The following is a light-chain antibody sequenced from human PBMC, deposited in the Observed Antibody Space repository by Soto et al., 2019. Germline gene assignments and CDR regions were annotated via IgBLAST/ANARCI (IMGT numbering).Light chain of an antibody. CDR1: QSISSW. CDR2: DVS. V-gene: IGKV1-5*01. Sequence: DIQMTQSPSTLSASVGDRVTITCRASQSISSWLAWYQQKPGKAPKLLIYDVSSLESGVPSRFSGSGSGTEFTLTISSLQPDDLATYYCQQYNSYVTFGPGNKVDIK. CDR3: QQYNSYVT. J-gene: IGKJ3*01.